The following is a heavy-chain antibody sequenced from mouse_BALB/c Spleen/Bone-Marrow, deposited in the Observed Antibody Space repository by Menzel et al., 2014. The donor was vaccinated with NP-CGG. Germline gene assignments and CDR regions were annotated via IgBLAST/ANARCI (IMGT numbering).Heavy chain of an antibody. D-gene: IGHD2-4*01. CDR3: ARHAYYDQTEVSFVY. V-gene: IGHV5-9-2*01. Sequence: EVQLVESGGGLVKSGGSLKLSCAASGFSFNSYGMSWVRQTPEKRLEWVATISGGGSYTFYPDSVKGRFTISRDNAKNNLYLQLSRLRSEDTALYYCARHAYYDQTEVSFVYWGQGTLVTVSA. CDR2: ISGGGSYT. CDR1: GFSFNSYG. J-gene: IGHJ3*01.